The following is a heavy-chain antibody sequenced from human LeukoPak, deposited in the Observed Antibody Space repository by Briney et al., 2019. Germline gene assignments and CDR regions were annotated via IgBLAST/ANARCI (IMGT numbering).Heavy chain of an antibody. CDR1: GYTFTSYY. V-gene: IGHV1-46*04. CDR3: ARDSAGTNYYGSGDY. Sequence: ASVKVSCKASGYTFTSYYMHWVRQAPGQGLEWMGIINPSGGSTSYAQKLQGRVTMTRDTSTSTVYMELSSLRSEDTAVYYCARDSAGTNYYGSGDYWGQGTLVTASS. D-gene: IGHD3-10*01. CDR2: INPSGGST. J-gene: IGHJ4*02.